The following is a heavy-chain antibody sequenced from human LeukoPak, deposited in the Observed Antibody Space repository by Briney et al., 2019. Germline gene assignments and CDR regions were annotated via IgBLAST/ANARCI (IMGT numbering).Heavy chain of an antibody. CDR3: ARRVTMVRGGSYYYYYMDV. Sequence: ASVKVSCKASGYTFTSYGISWVRQAPGQGLEWMGWISAYNGNTNYAQKLQGRVTMTTDTSTSTACMELRSLRSDDTAVYYCARRVTMVRGGSYYYYYMDVWGKGTTVTISS. J-gene: IGHJ6*03. CDR2: ISAYNGNT. D-gene: IGHD3-10*01. CDR1: GYTFTSYG. V-gene: IGHV1-18*01.